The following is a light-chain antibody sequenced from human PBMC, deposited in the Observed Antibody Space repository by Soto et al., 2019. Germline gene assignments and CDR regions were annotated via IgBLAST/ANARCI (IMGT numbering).Light chain of an antibody. V-gene: IGKV3-20*01. CDR1: QSVSSNY. CDR2: GAS. J-gene: IGKJ4*01. CDR3: QHYANSPLHLS. Sequence: EIVLTQSPGILSLSPGERATLSCRASQSVSSNYLAWYRQKPGQAPRLLIYGASSRATGIPDRFYGGGSGTDFTLTISRLEPEDFAVYYCQHYANSPLHLSFGGGTKVEIK.